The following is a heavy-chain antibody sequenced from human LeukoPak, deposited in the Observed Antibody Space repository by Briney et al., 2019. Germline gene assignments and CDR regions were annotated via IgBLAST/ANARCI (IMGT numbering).Heavy chain of an antibody. J-gene: IGHJ4*02. CDR3: AKDYTYYYGSGSYYGGY. Sequence: GGSLRLSCAASGFTFSSYGMHWVRQAPGKGLEWVAFIRYDGSNKYYADSVKGRFTISRDNSKNTLYLQMNGLRAEDTAVYYCAKDYTYYYGSGSYYGGYWGQGTLATVSS. CDR1: GFTFSSYG. V-gene: IGHV3-30*02. CDR2: IRYDGSNK. D-gene: IGHD3-10*01.